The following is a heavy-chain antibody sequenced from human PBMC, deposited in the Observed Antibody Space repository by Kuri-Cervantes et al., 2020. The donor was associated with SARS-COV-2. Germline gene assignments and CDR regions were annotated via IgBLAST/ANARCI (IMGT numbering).Heavy chain of an antibody. J-gene: IGHJ3*02. V-gene: IGHV3-30*02. D-gene: IGHD1-26*01. Sequence: GGSLRLSCAASGFTFSSYGMHWVRQAPGKGLEWVAFIRYDGSNKYYADSVKGRCAISRDNSKNTLYLQMNSLRAEDTAVYYCAKDKWELLFQPLDAFDIWGQGTMVTVSS. CDR1: GFTFSSYG. CDR3: AKDKWELLFQPLDAFDI. CDR2: IRYDGSNK.